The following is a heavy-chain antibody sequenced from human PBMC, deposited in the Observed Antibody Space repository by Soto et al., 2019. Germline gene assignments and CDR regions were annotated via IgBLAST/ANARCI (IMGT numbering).Heavy chain of an antibody. D-gene: IGHD2-2*01. V-gene: IGHV3-53*01. Sequence: GGSLSLSCAASGFIVRDNFMIWVRQAPGKGLEWVSALYRGGVAYYADAVKGRFIVSRDNPENTLHLQMTSLGADDSAIYYCARALVEVPAHPRFDAFDLWRQGTVVTVSS. CDR1: GFIVRDNF. CDR2: LYRGGVA. CDR3: ARALVEVPAHPRFDAFDL. J-gene: IGHJ3*01.